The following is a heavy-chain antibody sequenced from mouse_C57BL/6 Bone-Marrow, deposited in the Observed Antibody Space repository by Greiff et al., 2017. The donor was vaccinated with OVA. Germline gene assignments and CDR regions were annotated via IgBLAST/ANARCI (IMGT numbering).Heavy chain of an antibody. CDR2: INPYNGGT. Sequence: EVKLQQSGPVLVKPGASVKMSCKASGYTFTDYYMNWVKQSHGKSLEWIGVINPYNGGTSYNQKFKGKATLTVDKSSSTAYMELNSLTSEDSAVYYCASGGSSYYAMDYWGQGTSVTVSS. D-gene: IGHD1-1*01. V-gene: IGHV1-19*01. CDR1: GYTFTDYY. J-gene: IGHJ4*01. CDR3: ASGGSSYYAMDY.